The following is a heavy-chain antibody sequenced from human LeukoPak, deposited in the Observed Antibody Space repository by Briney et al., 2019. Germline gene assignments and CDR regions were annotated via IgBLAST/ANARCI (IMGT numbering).Heavy chain of an antibody. CDR3: ARGLGIAAPNDY. CDR1: GGSFSGYY. CDR2: INHSGSP. J-gene: IGHJ4*02. V-gene: IGHV4-34*01. Sequence: SETLSLTCAVYGGSFSGYYWSWIRQPPGKGLEWIGEINHSGSPNYNPSLQSRVTISVDTSKNQFSLKLSSVTAADTAVYYCARGLGIAAPNDYWGQGTLVTVSS. D-gene: IGHD6-6*01.